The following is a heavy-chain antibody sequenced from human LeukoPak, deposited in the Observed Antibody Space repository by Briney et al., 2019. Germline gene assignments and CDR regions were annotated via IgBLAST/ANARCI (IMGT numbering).Heavy chain of an antibody. CDR2: IYYSGST. J-gene: IGHJ5*02. CDR3: ARAYGSGRYQRSFDP. D-gene: IGHD3-10*01. Sequence: SETLSLTCTVSGDSITNYYWSWIRQPPGKGLEWIGYIYYSGSTYYNPSLQSRVTISVETSTNQFSLKLNSVTAADTAVYFCARAYGSGRYQRSFDPWGLGTQVTVSS. V-gene: IGHV4-59*01. CDR1: GDSITNYY.